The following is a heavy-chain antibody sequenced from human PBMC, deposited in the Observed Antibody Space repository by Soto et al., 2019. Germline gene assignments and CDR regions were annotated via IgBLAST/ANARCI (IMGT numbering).Heavy chain of an antibody. CDR2: INPNSGNI. CDR1: VNTFTSYD. CDR3: ARGRASGSYYLLDY. D-gene: IGHD3-10*01. V-gene: IGHV1-8*01. J-gene: IGHJ4*02. Sequence: SGKVSCKASVNTFTSYDINWVRQATGHGLEWMGWINPNSGNIGYAQKFQGRVTMTRDTAIRTAYMEVSRLRSDDTAVYYCARGRASGSYYLLDYWGQGTLVTVSS.